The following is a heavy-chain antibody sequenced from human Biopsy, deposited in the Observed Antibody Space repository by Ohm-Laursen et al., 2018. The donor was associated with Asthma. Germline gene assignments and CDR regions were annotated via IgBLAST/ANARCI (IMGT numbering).Heavy chain of an antibody. V-gene: IGHV4-31*11. Sequence: TLSLTCAVSGGSINSGAFYWGWVRQHPGKGPEWIGYINYSGNTYYNPSLKSRVIISVETSKNQFSLKLTSVTAADSALYYCARDLAGSCTSASCYGFDSWGQGAQVTVSS. CDR3: ARDLAGSCTSASCYGFDS. CDR1: GGSINSGAFY. CDR2: INYSGNT. D-gene: IGHD2-2*01. J-gene: IGHJ5*01.